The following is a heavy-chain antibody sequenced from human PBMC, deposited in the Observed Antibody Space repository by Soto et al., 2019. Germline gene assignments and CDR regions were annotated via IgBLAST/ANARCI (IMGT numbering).Heavy chain of an antibody. D-gene: IGHD3-10*01. J-gene: IGHJ3*02. CDR1: GVTFSSYE. V-gene: IGHV3-48*03. CDR3: TVLWFGECHVDTFNI. Sequence: EVPLVESGGGLVQPGGSMKVSCAASGVTFSSYEVNWVRQAPGKGLEWVSSISGSGASKYYAESVKGRFTISRDNAQNAVDLEMNSLRAEDRAIYYRTVLWFGECHVDTFNIWGQGTMVTVSS. CDR2: ISGSGASK.